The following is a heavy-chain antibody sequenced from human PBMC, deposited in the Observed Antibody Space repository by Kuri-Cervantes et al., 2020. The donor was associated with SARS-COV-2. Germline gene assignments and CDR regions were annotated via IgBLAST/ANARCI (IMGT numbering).Heavy chain of an antibody. CDR2: IDWDDDK. D-gene: IGHD3-3*01. CDR3: ARSYGYDFWSGYYGGKYYYYYYGMDV. V-gene: IGHV2-70*01. Sequence: SGPTLVKPTQTLTLTCTFSGFSLSTSGMCVSWIRQPPGKALEWLALIDWDDDKYYSTSLKTRLTISKDTSKNQVVLTMTNMDPVDTATYYCARSYGYDFWSGYYGGKYYYYYYGMDVWGQGTTVTVSS. J-gene: IGHJ6*02. CDR1: GFSLSTSGMC.